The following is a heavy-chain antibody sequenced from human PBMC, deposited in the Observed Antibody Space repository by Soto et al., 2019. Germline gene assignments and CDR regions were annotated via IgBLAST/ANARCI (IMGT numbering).Heavy chain of an antibody. J-gene: IGHJ5*02. CDR1: GYTFTSYD. CDR2: ISTYNGNT. V-gene: IGHV1-18*01. Sequence: QVQLVQSGAEVKKPGASVKVSCKASGYTFTSYDISWVRQAPGQGLEWMGWISTYNGNTNYAQKLQGRVTMTTDTPTSTAYMELRSLRSHDTAVYYCARGFRVAATRWWFDPWGQGTLVTVSS. D-gene: IGHD2-15*01. CDR3: ARGFRVAATRWWFDP.